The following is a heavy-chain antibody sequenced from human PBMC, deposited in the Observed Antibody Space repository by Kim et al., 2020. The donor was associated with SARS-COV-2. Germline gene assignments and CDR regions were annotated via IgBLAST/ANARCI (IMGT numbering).Heavy chain of an antibody. CDR3: ARGRITIFGVVTEFDY. D-gene: IGHD3-3*01. J-gene: IGHJ4*02. V-gene: IGHV4-31*02. Sequence: SLESRVTISVDTSKNQFSLKLSSVTAADTAVYYCARGRITIFGVVTEFDYWGQGNLVTVSS.